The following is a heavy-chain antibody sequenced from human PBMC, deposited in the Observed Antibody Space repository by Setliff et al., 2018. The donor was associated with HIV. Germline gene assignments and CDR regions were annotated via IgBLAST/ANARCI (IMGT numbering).Heavy chain of an antibody. CDR3: ARDPVGHYYFDY. Sequence: PSETLSLTCTVSGGSIGGYYWSWIRQPPGTGLEWLGCIYSGGSTNYNPSLESRVTISLDTPKNQFSLRLTSVTAADTAVYYCARDPVGHYYFDYWGQGTLVTVSS. J-gene: IGHJ4*02. CDR1: GGSIGGYY. CDR2: IYSGGST. D-gene: IGHD2-21*02. V-gene: IGHV4-4*08.